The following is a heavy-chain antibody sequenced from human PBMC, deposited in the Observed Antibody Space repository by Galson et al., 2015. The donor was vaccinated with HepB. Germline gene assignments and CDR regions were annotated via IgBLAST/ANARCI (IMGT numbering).Heavy chain of an antibody. V-gene: IGHV3-23*01. J-gene: IGHJ3*02. CDR3: TKYLGELFRPYYGFDI. CDR1: EFTFSSNA. Sequence: SLIISCEASEFTFSSNAISCVRQASRTGLEWVTALSGSGGSTYSADSVKSRFTISRDNSKNTRYLQMNSLGADDTAVYYCTKYLGELFRPYYGFDIWGQGTMVTVSS. D-gene: IGHD3-16*01. CDR2: LSGSGGST.